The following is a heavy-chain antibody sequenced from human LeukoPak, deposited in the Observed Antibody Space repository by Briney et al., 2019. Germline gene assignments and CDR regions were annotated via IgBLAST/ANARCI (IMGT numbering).Heavy chain of an antibody. D-gene: IGHD6-6*01. CDR1: GGSFSGYY. CDR3: ARRPSFYSMDV. J-gene: IGHJ6*02. CDR2: INHSGST. V-gene: IGHV4-34*01. Sequence: SETLSLTCAVYGGSFSGYYWSWIRQPPGKGLEWIGEINHSGSTNYNPSLKSRVTISVDTSKNQFSLKLSSVTAADTAVYYCARRPSFYSMDVWGQGTTVTVSS.